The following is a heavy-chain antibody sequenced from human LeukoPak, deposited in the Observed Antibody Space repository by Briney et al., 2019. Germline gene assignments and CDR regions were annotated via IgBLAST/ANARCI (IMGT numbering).Heavy chain of an antibody. Sequence: GGSLRLSCAASGFTLSSSGMHWVRQAPGKGLEWVAVIWGDEDHKYYGDSVRGRFTISRDNAKNTLYLQMDSLRVEDTAVYYCARDVGSAPFDYWGQGTLVTVSS. CDR1: GFTLSSSG. J-gene: IGHJ4*02. D-gene: IGHD6-25*01. V-gene: IGHV3-33*01. CDR2: IWGDEDHK. CDR3: ARDVGSAPFDY.